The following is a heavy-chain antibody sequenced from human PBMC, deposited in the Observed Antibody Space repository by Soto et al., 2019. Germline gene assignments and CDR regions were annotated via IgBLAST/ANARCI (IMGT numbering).Heavy chain of an antibody. Sequence: GASVKVSCKASGYTFTSYYMHWVRQAPGQRLEWMGWINAGNGNTKYSQKFQGRVTITRDTSASTAYMELSSLRSEDTAVYYCARPGEVAADFDYWGQGPLVTVSS. CDR2: INAGNGNT. J-gene: IGHJ4*02. CDR1: GYTFTSYY. V-gene: IGHV1-3*01. CDR3: ARPGEVAADFDY. D-gene: IGHD6-19*01.